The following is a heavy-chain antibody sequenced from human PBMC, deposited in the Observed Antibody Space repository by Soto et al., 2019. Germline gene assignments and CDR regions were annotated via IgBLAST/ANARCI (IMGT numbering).Heavy chain of an antibody. CDR3: AKERGRNRNFAMDV. V-gene: IGHV3-30*18. J-gene: IGHJ6*02. Sequence: GGSLRLSCVVSGLTFSDYGFHWVRQAPGKGLDWVAAISYDGSFVYYADSVRGRFTISRDNSRNTLDLQMNTLRHEDTAVYYCAKERGRNRNFAMDVWGQGTSVTVPS. CDR1: GLTFSDYG. D-gene: IGHD1-1*01. CDR2: ISYDGSFV.